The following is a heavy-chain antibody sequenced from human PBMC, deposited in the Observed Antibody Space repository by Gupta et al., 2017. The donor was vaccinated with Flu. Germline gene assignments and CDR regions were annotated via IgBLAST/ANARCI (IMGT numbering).Heavy chain of an antibody. CDR2: TYYRSKWYN. CDR1: GDSVSNNSTA. V-gene: IGHV6-1*01. Sequence: QIQLQQSGPGMVKPSQTLSLTCALSGDSVSNNSTAWDWIRQSPSRGLEWLGRTYYRSKWYNDYAVSLRSRVTINPDTSKNQFSLQLNSVTPEDTAVYYCARGISALSYWGQGTLVTVSS. J-gene: IGHJ4*02. CDR3: ARGISALSY.